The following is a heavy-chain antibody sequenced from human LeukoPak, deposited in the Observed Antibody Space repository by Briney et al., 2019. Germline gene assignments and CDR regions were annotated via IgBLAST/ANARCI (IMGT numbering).Heavy chain of an antibody. J-gene: IGHJ3*02. CDR2: ISYDGSNK. CDR1: GFTFSSYG. CDR3: ATRMVVTAIRPNDAFDI. V-gene: IGHV3-30*03. D-gene: IGHD2-21*02. Sequence: GGSLRLSCAASGFTFSSYGMHWVRQAPGKGLEWVAVISYDGSNKYYADSVKGRFTISRDNSKNTLYLQMNSLRAEDTAVYYCATRMVVTAIRPNDAFDIWGQGTMVTVSS.